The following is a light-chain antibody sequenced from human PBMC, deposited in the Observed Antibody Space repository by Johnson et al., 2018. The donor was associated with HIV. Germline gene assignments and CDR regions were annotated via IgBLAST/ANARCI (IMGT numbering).Light chain of an antibody. Sequence: QSVLTQPPSVYAAPGQKVTISCSGSSSNIGNNYVSWYQQLPGTAPKLLIYDNNKRPSGIPDRFSGSKSGTSATLGIAGLQTGDEADYYCGTWGGVFGTGTKVTVL. CDR3: GTWGGV. CDR2: DNN. CDR1: SSNIGNNY. J-gene: IGLJ1*01. V-gene: IGLV1-51*01.